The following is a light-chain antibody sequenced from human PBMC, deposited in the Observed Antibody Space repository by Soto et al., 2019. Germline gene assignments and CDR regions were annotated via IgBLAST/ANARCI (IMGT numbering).Light chain of an antibody. CDR3: CSYAGSYTWV. CDR1: SSDVGGYNY. J-gene: IGLJ3*02. V-gene: IGLV2-11*01. Sequence: QSVLTQPRSVSGSPGQSVTISCTGTSSDVGGYNYVSWYQQHPDKAPKLMIYDVSKRPSGVPDRFSGSKSGNTASLTISGLPAEDEADYYCCSYAGSYTWVFGGGTQLTVL. CDR2: DVS.